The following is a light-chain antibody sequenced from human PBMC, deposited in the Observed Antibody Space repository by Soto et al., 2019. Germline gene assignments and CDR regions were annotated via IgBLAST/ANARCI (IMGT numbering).Light chain of an antibody. J-gene: IGKJ1*01. CDR2: KAS. CDR3: QHYNSYSEA. CDR1: QSIGNW. V-gene: IGKV1-5*03. Sequence: DLQMTQSPSTLSASVGDRVTITCRASQSIGNWLAWYQQKPGKAPKLLIYKASTLKSGVPSRFSGSGSGTEFTLTISSLQPDDFATYYCQHYNSYSEAFGQGTKVDIK.